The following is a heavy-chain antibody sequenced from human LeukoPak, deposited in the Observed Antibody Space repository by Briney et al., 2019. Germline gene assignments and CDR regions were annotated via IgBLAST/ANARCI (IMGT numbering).Heavy chain of an antibody. V-gene: IGHV5-10-1*01. D-gene: IGHD4-17*01. CDR2: IDPSDSYI. J-gene: IGHJ6*02. CDR3: ARVRVTTSLYYYYGFDV. Sequence: GESLQISCKGSGYSFTNYWISWVRQMPGKGLEWMGRIDPSDSYINYSPSFQGHVTISADKSISTAYLQWSSLKASDTAIYYCARVRVTTSLYYYYGFDVWGQGTTVTVSS. CDR1: GYSFTNYW.